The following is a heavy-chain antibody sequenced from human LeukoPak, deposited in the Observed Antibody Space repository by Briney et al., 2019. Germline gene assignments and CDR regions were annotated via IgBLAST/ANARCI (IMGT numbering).Heavy chain of an antibody. V-gene: IGHV4-31*03. CDR1: GGSISSGGYY. CDR2: IYYSGST. J-gene: IGHJ4*02. Sequence: SETLSLTCTVSGGSISSGGYYWSWIRQHPGKGLEWIGYIYYSGSTYYNPSLKSRVTISVDTSKNQFSLKLSSVTAADTAVYYCARDSIAPDSGFDYWGQGTLVTVSS. CDR3: ARDSIAPDSGFDY.